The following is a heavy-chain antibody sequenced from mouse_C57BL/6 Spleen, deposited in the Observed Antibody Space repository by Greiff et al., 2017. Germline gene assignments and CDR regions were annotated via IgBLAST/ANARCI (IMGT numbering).Heavy chain of an antibody. D-gene: IGHD3-2*02. CDR3: ARNGERQLSWFAY. CDR2: IWSGGST. Sequence: QVQLKESGPGLVQPSQSLSITCTVSGFSLTSYGVHWVRQSPGKGLELLGVIWSGGSTDYNAAFISRLSISKDNSKSQVFFKMNSLQADDTAIYYSARNGERQLSWFAYWGQGTLVTVSA. V-gene: IGHV2-2*01. CDR1: GFSLTSYG. J-gene: IGHJ3*01.